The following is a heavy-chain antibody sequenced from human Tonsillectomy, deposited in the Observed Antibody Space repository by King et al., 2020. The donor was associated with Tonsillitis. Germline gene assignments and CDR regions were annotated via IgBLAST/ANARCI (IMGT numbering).Heavy chain of an antibody. J-gene: IGHJ4*02. V-gene: IGHV4-59*13. CDR2: IYYSGNT. D-gene: IGHD1-26*01. Sequence: QLQESGPGLVKPSETLSLTCTVSGGSISRDYWSWIRLTPGRGLEWIGDIYYSGNTKYNPSLKSRVTISADSSKNQFSLKLSSVTAADTAVYYCARSELLGTTTFDYWGQGTLVTVSS. CDR1: GGSISRDY. CDR3: ARSELLGTTTFDY.